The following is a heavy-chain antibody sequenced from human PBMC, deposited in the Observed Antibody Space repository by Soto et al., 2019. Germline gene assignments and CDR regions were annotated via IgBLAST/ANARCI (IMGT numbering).Heavy chain of an antibody. Sequence: EVQLVQSGAEVKKPGESLKISCKGSGYSFTTYWIGWVRQMPGKGLEGMVIIYPGDSDTRYSPSFQGQVTISADKSINTTFLQRSSLKASDTAIYYCARQAAAGKYYSAMDAWGQGTTVTVSS. D-gene: IGHD6-13*01. V-gene: IGHV5-51*01. J-gene: IGHJ6*02. CDR3: ARQAAAGKYYSAMDA. CDR2: IYPGDSDT. CDR1: GYSFTTYW.